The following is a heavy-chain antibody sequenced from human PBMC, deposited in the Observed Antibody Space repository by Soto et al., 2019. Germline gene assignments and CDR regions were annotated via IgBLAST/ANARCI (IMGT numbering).Heavy chain of an antibody. D-gene: IGHD3-10*01. CDR1: GFTFSSYG. CDR2: ISYDGSNK. J-gene: IGHJ4*02. CDR3: AKDLSEMGVEGY. V-gene: IGHV3-30*18. Sequence: QVQLVESGGGVVQPGRSLRLSCAASGFTFSSYGMHWVRQAPGKGLEWVAVISYDGSNKYYADSVKGRFTISRDNSKNTLYLQMNSRRAEDTAVYYCAKDLSEMGVEGYWGQGTLVTVSS.